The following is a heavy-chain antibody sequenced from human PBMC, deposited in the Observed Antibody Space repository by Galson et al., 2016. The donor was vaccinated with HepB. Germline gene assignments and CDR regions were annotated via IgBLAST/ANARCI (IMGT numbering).Heavy chain of an antibody. J-gene: IGHJ3*02. V-gene: IGHV3-48*03. CDR3: ARDGYFDWLPHDAFDI. CDR2: INPGGETK. D-gene: IGHD3-9*01. Sequence: SLRLSCAASGFIFTSFEMSWVRQAPGKGLEWVAYINPGGETKYYADSVRGRFTISRDNAKKSLYLQMNSLRAEDTALYYCARDGYFDWLPHDAFDIWGQGTMATVSS. CDR1: GFIFTSFE.